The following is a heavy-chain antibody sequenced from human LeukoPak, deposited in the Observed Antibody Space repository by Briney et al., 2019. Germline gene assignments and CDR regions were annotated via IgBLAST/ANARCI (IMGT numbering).Heavy chain of an antibody. D-gene: IGHD3-3*01. Sequence: GASVKVSCKASGGTFSSYAISWVRQAPGQGLEWMGGIIPIFGTANYAQKFQGRVTITADESTSTAYMELSSLRSEDTAVYYCAADFWSGYYRFDYWGQGTLVTVSS. V-gene: IGHV1-69*13. CDR2: IIPIFGTA. J-gene: IGHJ4*02. CDR3: AADFWSGYYRFDY. CDR1: GGTFSSYA.